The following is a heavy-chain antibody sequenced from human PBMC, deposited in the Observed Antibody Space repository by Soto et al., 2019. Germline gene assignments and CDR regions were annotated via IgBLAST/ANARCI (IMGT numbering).Heavy chain of an antibody. CDR3: ARAECDGGSCYTLVGLRYGMDV. V-gene: IGHV3-30-3*01. D-gene: IGHD2-15*01. CDR2: ISYDGNNK. J-gene: IGHJ6*02. Sequence: QVQLVESGGGVVQPGRSLRLSCAASGFTFSSYAMYWVRQAPGKGLEWVAVISYDGNNKYYADSVKGRFTISRDNSKKTLYLQMNSLRAEDTAVYYCARAECDGGSCYTLVGLRYGMDVWGQGTTVTVSS. CDR1: GFTFSSYA.